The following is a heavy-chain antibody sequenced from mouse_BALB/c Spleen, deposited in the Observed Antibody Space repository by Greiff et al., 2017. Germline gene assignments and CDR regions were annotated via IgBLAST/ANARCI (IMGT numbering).Heavy chain of an antibody. D-gene: IGHD1-2*01. CDR2: INPSTGYT. CDR3: AKGTILRLHEDY. Sequence: VQLQQSGAELAKPWASVKMSCKASGYTFTSYWMHWVKQRPGQGLEWIGYINPSTGYTEYNQKFKDKATLTADKSSSTAYMQLSSLTSEDSSVYDCAKGTILRLHEDYWGQGTAVTVSS. J-gene: IGHJ4*01. CDR1: GYTFTSYW. V-gene: IGHV1-7*01.